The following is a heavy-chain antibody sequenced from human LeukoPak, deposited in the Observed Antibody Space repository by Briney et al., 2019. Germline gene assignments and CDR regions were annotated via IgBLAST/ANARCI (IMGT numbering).Heavy chain of an antibody. D-gene: IGHD3-16*02. CDR1: GGSISSYY. CDR2: IYYSGST. Sequence: SETLSFTCTVSGGSISSYYWNWIRQPPGKGLEWIGYIYYSGSTNYNTSLKSRLTISVDTSKNQFSLKLSSVTAADTAVYYCARYVWGSYPTFEDYWGQGTLVTVSS. CDR3: ARYVWGSYPTFEDY. J-gene: IGHJ4*02. V-gene: IGHV4-59*01.